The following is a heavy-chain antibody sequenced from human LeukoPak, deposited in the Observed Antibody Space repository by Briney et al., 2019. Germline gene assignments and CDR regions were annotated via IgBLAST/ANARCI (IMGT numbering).Heavy chain of an antibody. D-gene: IGHD2-21*01. CDR3: VRGDWYFES. V-gene: IGHV3-7*04. CDR1: GFTFGDSR. CDR2: INQDGTEK. Sequence: GGSLRLSCAASGFTFGDSRMTWVRQVPGKGLEWVANINQDGTEKHFLDSVEGRFTISRDNAKKSLFLQMSSLRSEDTAVYFCVRGDWYFESWGQGTLVTVPP. J-gene: IGHJ4*02.